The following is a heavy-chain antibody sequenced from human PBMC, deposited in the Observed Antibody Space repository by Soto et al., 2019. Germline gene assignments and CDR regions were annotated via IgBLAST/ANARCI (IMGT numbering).Heavy chain of an antibody. V-gene: IGHV3-11*05. D-gene: IGHD6-13*01. CDR2: ISSSSSYT. CDR1: GFTFSDYF. J-gene: IGHJ5*02. CDR3: ARAAADGMMVGFDP. Sequence: QIQLVESGGDLVRPGGSLRLSCAASGFTFSDYFMAWIRQAPGKGLEWIAYISSSSSYTHNADSVKGRFTISRDNAKNSLFLQMDRLRAEDTALYYCARAAADGMMVGFDPWGRRNLVHVSS.